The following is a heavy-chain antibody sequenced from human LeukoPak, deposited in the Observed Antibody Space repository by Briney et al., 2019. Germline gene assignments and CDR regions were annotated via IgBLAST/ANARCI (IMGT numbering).Heavy chain of an antibody. CDR1: GFPFIEYS. V-gene: IGHV3-48*01. CDR2: IGIDSGNT. Sequence: GGSLRLSCTASGFPFIEYSMNWVRQVPGKGLEWISYIGIDSGNTKYADSVRGRFTISADKAKNSLYLQMNSLRVEDTAVYYCPRNHNSAFDNCHQGPLVSVAS. D-gene: IGHD1-1*01. CDR3: PRNHNSAFDN. J-gene: IGHJ4*02.